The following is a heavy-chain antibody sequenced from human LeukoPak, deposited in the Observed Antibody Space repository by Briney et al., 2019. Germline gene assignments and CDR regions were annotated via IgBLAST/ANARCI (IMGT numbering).Heavy chain of an antibody. D-gene: IGHD6-19*01. Sequence: PSETLSLTCAVYGGSFSGYYWSWIRQPPGKGLEWIGEINHSGSTNYNPSHKSRVTISVDTSKNQFSLKLSSVTAADAAVYYCARGYSSGSYYFDYWGQGTLVTVSS. J-gene: IGHJ4*02. CDR3: ARGYSSGSYYFDY. CDR2: INHSGST. CDR1: GGSFSGYY. V-gene: IGHV4-34*01.